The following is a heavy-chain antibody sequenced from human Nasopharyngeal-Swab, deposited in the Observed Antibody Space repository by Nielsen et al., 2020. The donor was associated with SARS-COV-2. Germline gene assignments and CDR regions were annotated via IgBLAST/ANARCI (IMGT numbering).Heavy chain of an antibody. J-gene: IGHJ4*02. CDR2: ISGSGSYI. CDR1: GSTFSYYS. V-gene: IGHV3-21*01. Sequence: GESLKISCAASGSTFSYYSMSWVRQAPGKGLEWVSSISGSGSYIYYADSVKGRFTISRDNAKNSLYLQMNSLRAEDTAVYYCARVGWWFHYYFDYWGQGTLATVSS. CDR3: ARVGWWFHYYFDY. D-gene: IGHD2-15*01.